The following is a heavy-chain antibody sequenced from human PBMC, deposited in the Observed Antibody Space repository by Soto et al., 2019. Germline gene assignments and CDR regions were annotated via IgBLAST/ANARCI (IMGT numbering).Heavy chain of an antibody. CDR2: ISSRGTDI. D-gene: IGHD4-17*01. Sequence: LRLSCEASGFLFSTSTLNWVRRAPGKGLEWVAEISSRGTDIYYADSVKGRFTISRDNSKNTLYLLLDRVKSDDTAVYFCATLGRADYPPLAAWGQGTLVTVSS. CDR1: GFLFSTST. J-gene: IGHJ5*02. V-gene: IGHV3-30*14. CDR3: ATLGRADYPPLAA.